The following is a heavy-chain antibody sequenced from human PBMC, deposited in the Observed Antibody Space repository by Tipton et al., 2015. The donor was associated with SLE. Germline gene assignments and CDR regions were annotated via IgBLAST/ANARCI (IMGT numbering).Heavy chain of an antibody. V-gene: IGHV3-11*01. Sequence: SLRLFCAASGFTFSDYYMSWIRQAPGKGLEWVSYISSSGSIIYYADSVKGRFTISRDNAKNSLYLQMNSLRAEDTAVYYCARDQGVGATPYYYYYYYMDVWGKGTTVTVSS. D-gene: IGHD1-26*01. J-gene: IGHJ6*03. CDR3: ARDQGVGATPYYYYYYYMDV. CDR2: ISSSGSII. CDR1: GFTFSDYY.